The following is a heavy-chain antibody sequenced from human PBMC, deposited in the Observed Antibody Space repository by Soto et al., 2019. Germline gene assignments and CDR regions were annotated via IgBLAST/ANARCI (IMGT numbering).Heavy chain of an antibody. CDR3: ARGRSFSYDSTPPPMFDP. Sequence: GGSLRLSCAGSGFTFSTFDIHWVRQAPGKGLEWVSGIGTLSDTFYAASVQGRFTISRQNAKISVFLQMNSLRAGDTAFYYCARGRSFSYDSTPPPMFDPWGQGTLVTVYS. CDR2: IGTLSDT. D-gene: IGHD3-10*01. J-gene: IGHJ5*02. V-gene: IGHV3-13*01. CDR1: GFTFSTFD.